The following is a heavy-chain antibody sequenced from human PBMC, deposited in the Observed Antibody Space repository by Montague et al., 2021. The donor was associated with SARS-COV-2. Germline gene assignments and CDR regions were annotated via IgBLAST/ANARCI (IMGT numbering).Heavy chain of an antibody. V-gene: IGHV3-23*01. J-gene: IGHJ3*02. Sequence: SLRLACAASGFTSSSYAMTWVRHTPGKGLEWVSSISGDDDVTYHADSVRGRFTTSRDNPKNTLYMEMNDLRVEDTALYYCAKGGRHPRDPFDIWGQGTTVSVSA. CDR1: GFTSSSYA. D-gene: IGHD1-26*01. CDR3: AKGGRHPRDPFDI. CDR2: ISGDDDVT.